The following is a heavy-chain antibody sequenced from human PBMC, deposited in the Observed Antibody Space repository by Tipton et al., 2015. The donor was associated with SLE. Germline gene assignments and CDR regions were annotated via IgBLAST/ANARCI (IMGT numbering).Heavy chain of an antibody. CDR2: IYYSGST. CDR1: GGSISSHS. Sequence: TLSLTCTVSGGSISSHSWSWIRQPPGKGLEWIGYIYYSGSTNYNPSLKSRVTISVDTSKNQFSLKLSSVTAADTAVYYCARVGDFWSGYPFDYWGQGTLVTVSS. D-gene: IGHD3-3*01. J-gene: IGHJ4*02. CDR3: ARVGDFWSGYPFDY. V-gene: IGHV4-59*11.